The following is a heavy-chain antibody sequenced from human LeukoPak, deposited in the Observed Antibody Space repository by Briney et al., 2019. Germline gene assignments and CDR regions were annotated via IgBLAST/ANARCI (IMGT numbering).Heavy chain of an antibody. J-gene: IGHJ6*03. Sequence: ASVKVSCKASGYTFTGHYLHWVRQAPGQGLEWMGWINPNSGDANYAQKFQGRVTVTRDTSITTAYMELSRLTSAHTAVYYCARGVYCTSTSCYSGLGYYYYYMDVWGKGTTVTVSS. CDR1: GYTFTGHY. D-gene: IGHD2-2*02. CDR3: ARGVYCTSTSCYSGLGYYYYYMDV. V-gene: IGHV1-2*02. CDR2: INPNSGDA.